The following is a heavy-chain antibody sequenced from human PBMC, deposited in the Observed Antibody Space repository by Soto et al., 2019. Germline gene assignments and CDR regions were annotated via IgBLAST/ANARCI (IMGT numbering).Heavy chain of an antibody. Sequence: ASVKVSCKASGYTFTSYAMHWVRQAPGQRLEWMGWINAGNGNTKYSQKFQGRVTITRDTSASTAYMELSSLRSEDTAVYYCARGYCSSTSCRLPFDYWGQGTLVTVSS. CDR2: INAGNGNT. CDR3: ARGYCSSTSCRLPFDY. CDR1: GYTFTSYA. J-gene: IGHJ4*02. D-gene: IGHD2-2*01. V-gene: IGHV1-3*01.